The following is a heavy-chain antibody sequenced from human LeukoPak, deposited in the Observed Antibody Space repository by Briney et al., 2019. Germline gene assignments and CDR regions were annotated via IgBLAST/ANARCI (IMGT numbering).Heavy chain of an antibody. Sequence: ASVRVSCKASGYTFTSYGISWVRQAPGQGLEWMGWISAYNGNTNYAQKLQGRVTMTTDTSTSTAYMELRSLRSDDTAVYYCARDRTGRVADHIFDYWGQGTLVTVSS. CDR1: GYTFTSYG. D-gene: IGHD2-8*02. CDR3: ARDRTGRVADHIFDY. CDR2: ISAYNGNT. V-gene: IGHV1-18*01. J-gene: IGHJ4*02.